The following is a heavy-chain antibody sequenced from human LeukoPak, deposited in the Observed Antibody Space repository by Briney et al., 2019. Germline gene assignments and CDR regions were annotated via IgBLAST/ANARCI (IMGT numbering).Heavy chain of an antibody. J-gene: IGHJ4*02. CDR2: ISGSGGNT. CDR3: AKEGSSGLRNYFDS. Sequence: GGSQRLSCAASGFTFSSYAMSWVRQAPGKGLEWVSAISGSGGNTYYADSVKGRFTISRDNSKNTPHLQMNSLRAEDTAVYYCAKEGSSGLRNYFDSWGQGTLVTVSS. D-gene: IGHD6-19*01. V-gene: IGHV3-23*01. CDR1: GFTFSSYA.